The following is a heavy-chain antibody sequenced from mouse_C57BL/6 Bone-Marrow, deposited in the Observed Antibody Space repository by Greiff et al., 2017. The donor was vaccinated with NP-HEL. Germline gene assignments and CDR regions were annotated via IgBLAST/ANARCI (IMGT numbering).Heavy chain of an antibody. CDR3: ARERNYYGSSHTDY. V-gene: IGHV1-64*01. D-gene: IGHD1-1*01. CDR1: GYTFTSYW. J-gene: IGHJ2*01. CDR2: IHPNSGST. Sequence: QVQLQQSGAELVRPGASVKLSCTASGYTFTSYWMHWVKQRPGQGLEWIGMIHPNSGSTNYNEKFKSKATLTVDKSSSTAYMQLSSLTSEDSAVYYCARERNYYGSSHTDYWGQGTTLTVSS.